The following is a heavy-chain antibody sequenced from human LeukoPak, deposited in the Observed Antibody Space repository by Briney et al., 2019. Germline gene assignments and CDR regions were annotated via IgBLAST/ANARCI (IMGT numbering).Heavy chain of an antibody. D-gene: IGHD4-17*01. CDR1: GGSISSSSYY. J-gene: IGHJ4*02. CDR3: ARHKDDYDDYVWNY. V-gene: IGHV4-39*01. Sequence: SETLSLTCTVSGGSISSSSYYWGWIRQPPGKGLEWIGSGYYTGSTYYNPSLKSRVTIPVDTSNNQFSLKLSSVTAADTAMYYCARHKDDYDDYVWNYWGQGTLVTVSS. CDR2: GYYTGST.